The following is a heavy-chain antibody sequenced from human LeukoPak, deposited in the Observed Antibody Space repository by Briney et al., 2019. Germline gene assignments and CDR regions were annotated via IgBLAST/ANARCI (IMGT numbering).Heavy chain of an antibody. CDR1: GFTFSSYA. V-gene: IGHV3-64*01. J-gene: IGHJ5*02. CDR2: ISSNGGST. Sequence: PGGSLRLSCAASGFTFSSYAMHWVRQAPGKGLEYVSAISSNGGSTYYANSVKGRFTISRDNSKNTLYLQMGSLRAEDMAVYYCARSRGPKYPLLLNWFDPWGQGTLVTVSS. CDR3: ARSRGPKYPLLLNWFDP. D-gene: IGHD2-2*01.